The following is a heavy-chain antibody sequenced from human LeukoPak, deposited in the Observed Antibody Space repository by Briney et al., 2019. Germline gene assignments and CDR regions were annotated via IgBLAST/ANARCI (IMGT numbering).Heavy chain of an antibody. CDR2: MNPNGGNT. J-gene: IGHJ4*02. Sequence: ASVKVSCKTSGYTFTDYDINWVRQATGQGLEWMGWMNPNGGNTGYAPKFQGRVTMTRNTSIGTGYMELSLLTSEDTAVYYCARAESRDTTAAPYYFDYWGQGTLVTVSS. CDR1: GYTFTDYD. D-gene: IGHD1-1*01. V-gene: IGHV1-8*01. CDR3: ARAESRDTTAAPYYFDY.